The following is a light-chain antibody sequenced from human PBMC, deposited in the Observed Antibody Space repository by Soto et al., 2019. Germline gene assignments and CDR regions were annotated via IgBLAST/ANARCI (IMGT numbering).Light chain of an antibody. Sequence: QSALTQPASVSGSPGQSITISCTGTSSDVGNYNRVSWYQQYPGKTPKLMISEVDNRPSGVSNRFSGSKSGNTASLTISGLQAEDEADYYCCSFAAGNSVVFGGGTKLTVL. CDR2: EVD. J-gene: IGLJ2*01. CDR1: SSDVGNYNR. CDR3: CSFAAGNSVV. V-gene: IGLV2-23*02.